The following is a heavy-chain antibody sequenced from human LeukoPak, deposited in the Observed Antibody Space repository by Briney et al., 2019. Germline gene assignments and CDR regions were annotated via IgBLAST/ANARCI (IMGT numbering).Heavy chain of an antibody. CDR2: ISGNGGKI. CDR1: GFTFSNYA. CDR3: AKRDYYDSSGYAPLFDH. Sequence: GGSLRLSCAASGFTFSNYAMAWVRQAPGKGLEWVSGISGNGGKIYYADSVKGWFTISRDNSKNTLYLQMNSLRGEDTAVYFCAKRDYYDSSGYAPLFDHWGQGTLATVSP. V-gene: IGHV3-23*01. D-gene: IGHD3-22*01. J-gene: IGHJ4*02.